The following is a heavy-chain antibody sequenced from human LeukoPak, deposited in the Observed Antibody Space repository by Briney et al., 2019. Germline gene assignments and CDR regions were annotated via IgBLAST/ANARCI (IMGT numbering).Heavy chain of an antibody. CDR2: ISGSGDRT. CDR3: ANPICIAAPGSMYFDHYYGMDV. J-gene: IGHJ6*02. CDR1: GFTFSSYA. Sequence: PGGSLRLSCAASGFTFSSYAMSWVRQAPGKGMEWVSVISGSGDRTFYADSVKGRFTISRDNSKNALYLQTNSLRAEDTAVYYCANPICIAAPGSMYFDHYYGMDVWGQGTTITVSS. V-gene: IGHV3-23*01. D-gene: IGHD6-13*01.